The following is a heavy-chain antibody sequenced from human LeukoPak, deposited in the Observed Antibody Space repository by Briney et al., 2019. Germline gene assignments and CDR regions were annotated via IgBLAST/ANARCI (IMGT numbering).Heavy chain of an antibody. J-gene: IGHJ4*03. Sequence: GASVKVSCTDSGGTFSSYAISCARQAPGQGPEWMGGIIPIFGTANYAQKFQGRVTITADESTSTAYMELSSLRSEDTAVYYCAADYDILTGYYNGYFDYWGQGTLVTVSS. CDR2: IIPIFGTA. CDR1: GGTFSSYA. D-gene: IGHD3-9*01. CDR3: AADYDILTGYYNGYFDY. V-gene: IGHV1-69*13.